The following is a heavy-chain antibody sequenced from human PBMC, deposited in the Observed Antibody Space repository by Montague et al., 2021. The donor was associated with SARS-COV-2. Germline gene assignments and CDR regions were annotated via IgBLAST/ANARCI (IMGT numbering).Heavy chain of an antibody. V-gene: IGHV3-30*04. CDR3: ARDSFGSIDF. CDR1: GFTFRTYP. CDR2: ISSDGSIK. D-gene: IGHD3-16*01. Sequence: SLRLSCAASGFTFRTYPMHWVRQAPGKGLEWVTLISSDGSIKYYVDSVKGRFTISRDDTKSTLYLQMNSLRAEDTAVYYCARDSFGSIDFWGQGTLVTVSS. J-gene: IGHJ4*02.